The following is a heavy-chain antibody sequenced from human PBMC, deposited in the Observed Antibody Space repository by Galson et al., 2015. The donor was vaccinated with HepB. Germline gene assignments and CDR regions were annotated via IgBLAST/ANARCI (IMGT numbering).Heavy chain of an antibody. D-gene: IGHD3-22*01. Sequence: SLRLSCAASGIIFSDHAMSWVRQAPGKGLEWVSTISASGVGTYHADSVKGRFTISRDNSKNTVYLQMNSLRAEDTAVYYCARDHLFHDGSGYVAYWGQGALVSVSS. J-gene: IGHJ4*02. CDR3: ARDHLFHDGSGYVAY. CDR1: GIIFSDHA. V-gene: IGHV3-23*01. CDR2: ISASGVGT.